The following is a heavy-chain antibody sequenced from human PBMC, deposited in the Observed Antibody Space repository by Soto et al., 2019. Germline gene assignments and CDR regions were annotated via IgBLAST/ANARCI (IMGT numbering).Heavy chain of an antibody. CDR2: IYYSGST. D-gene: IGHD6-19*01. V-gene: IGHV4-30-4*01. J-gene: IGHJ4*02. CDR1: GGSISSGDYY. CDR3: ARVSVAGNTFDY. Sequence: QVQLQESGPGLVKPSQTLSLTCTVSGGSISSGDYYWSWIRQPPGKGLEWIGYIYYSGSTYYYPSLKRRVTISVDTSKNQFSLKLSSVTAADTAVYYCARVSVAGNTFDYWGQGTLVTVSS.